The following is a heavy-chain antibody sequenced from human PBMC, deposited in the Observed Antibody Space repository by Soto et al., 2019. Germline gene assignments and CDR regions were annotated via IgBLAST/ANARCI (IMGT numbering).Heavy chain of an antibody. CDR1: GDSISSSNSH. V-gene: IGHV4-39*01. Sequence: SLTCTVSGDSISSSNSHWGWTRQPPGKGLEYIGSVYYGGAIFYSGNIYYNPSLKSRVTISLDTSKNQFSLRLSSVTAADTGVYYCVRYDRINMKPYSPEGFHIWGQGTMVTVSS. D-gene: IGHD3-3*02. J-gene: IGHJ3*02. CDR2: VYYGGAIFYSGNI. CDR3: VRYDRINMKPYSPEGFHI.